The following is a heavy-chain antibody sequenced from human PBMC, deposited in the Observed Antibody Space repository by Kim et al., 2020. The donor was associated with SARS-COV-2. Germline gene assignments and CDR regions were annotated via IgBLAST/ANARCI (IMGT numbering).Heavy chain of an antibody. J-gene: IGHJ4*02. Sequence: SETLSLTCTVSGVSISTFHWSWIRQPPGKPLEWIGYIYYTGSDNYNPSLKSRVTMSLDTATNQFSLKLISVTTADTAVYYCAKWAYTSGWGGFDYWGQGILVTVSS. CDR1: GVSISTFH. CDR2: IYYTGSD. D-gene: IGHD6-19*01. CDR3: AKWAYTSGWGGFDY. V-gene: IGHV4-59*01.